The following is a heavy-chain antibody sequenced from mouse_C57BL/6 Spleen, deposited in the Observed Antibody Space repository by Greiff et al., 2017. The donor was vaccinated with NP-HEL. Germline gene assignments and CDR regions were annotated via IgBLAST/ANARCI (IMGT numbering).Heavy chain of an antibody. Sequence: EVQLQQSGPELVKPGASVKIPCKASGYTFTDYNMDWVKQSHGKSLEWIGDINANNGGTIYNQKFKGKATLTVDKSSSPAYMALRSLTSEDTAGYSCARSDYDGYFDYWGQGTTLTVSS. V-gene: IGHV1-18*01. J-gene: IGHJ2*01. D-gene: IGHD2-4*01. CDR1: GYTFTDYN. CDR2: INANNGGT. CDR3: ARSDYDGYFDY.